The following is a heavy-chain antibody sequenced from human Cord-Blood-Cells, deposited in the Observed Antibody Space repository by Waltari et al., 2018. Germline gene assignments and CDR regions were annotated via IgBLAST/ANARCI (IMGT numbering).Heavy chain of an antibody. Sequence: QVQLVQSGAEVKKPGASVKVSCKASGYTFTGYYMPWVRQAPGQGLEWMGRSNPNSGGTNYAQKCQGRVTMTRDTSISTAYMELSRLRSDDTAVYYCAREYSGYANWYFDLWGRGTLVTVSS. V-gene: IGHV1-2*06. CDR1: GYTFTGYY. D-gene: IGHD5-12*01. CDR3: AREYSGYANWYFDL. CDR2: SNPNSGGT. J-gene: IGHJ2*01.